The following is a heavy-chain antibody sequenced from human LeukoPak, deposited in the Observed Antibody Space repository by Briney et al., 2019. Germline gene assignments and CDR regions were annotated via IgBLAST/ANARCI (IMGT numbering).Heavy chain of an antibody. D-gene: IGHD3-10*01. CDR1: GFTFSSYS. CDR2: ISSSSSYI. CDR3: ARAVLLWFGELYYFDY. Sequence: GGSLRLSCAASGFTFSSYSMNWVRQAPGKGLEWVSSISSSSSYIYYADSVKGGFTISRDNAKNSLYLQMNSLRAEDTAVYYCARAVLLWFGELYYFDYWGQGTLVTVSS. J-gene: IGHJ4*02. V-gene: IGHV3-21*01.